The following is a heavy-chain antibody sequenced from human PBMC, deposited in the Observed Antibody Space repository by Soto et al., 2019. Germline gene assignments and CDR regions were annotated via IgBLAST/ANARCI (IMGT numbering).Heavy chain of an antibody. CDR3: SRETLWFGESPKS. V-gene: IGHV3-74*01. Sequence: EVHLVESGGGSVQPGGSLRISCAASGFTFGSYWMAWVRQAPGKGLVWVSRSNGDGSSTTYADSVKGRFTISRDNAKNTLYLQMNSLRVDDTAVYYCSRETLWFGESPKSGGQGTLVTVSS. CDR2: SNGDGSST. J-gene: IGHJ4*02. D-gene: IGHD3-10*01. CDR1: GFTFGSYW.